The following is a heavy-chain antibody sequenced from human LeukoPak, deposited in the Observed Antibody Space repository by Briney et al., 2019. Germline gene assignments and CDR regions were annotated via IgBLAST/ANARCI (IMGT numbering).Heavy chain of an antibody. CDR2: IKQDGSEK. CDR1: GFTFSSYW. V-gene: IGHV3-7*01. D-gene: IGHD3-22*01. J-gene: IGHJ4*02. CDR3: ARDCPSYYDSSGYYY. Sequence: GGSLRLSCAASGFTFSSYWMSWVRQAPGKGLEWVANIKQDGSEKYYVDSVKGRFTISRDNAKNSLYLQMNSLRAEDTAVYYCARDCPSYYDSSGYYYWGQGTLVTVSS.